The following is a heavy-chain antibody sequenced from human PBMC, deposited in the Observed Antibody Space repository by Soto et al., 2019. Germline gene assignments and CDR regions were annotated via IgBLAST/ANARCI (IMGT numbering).Heavy chain of an antibody. CDR2: IIPILGRA. CDR1: GGTFSSYT. V-gene: IGHV1-69*02. CDR3: ASPQGPYGGKNDY. J-gene: IGHJ4*02. Sequence: QVQLVQSGAEVKKPGSSVKVSCKASGGTFSSYTISGVRQAPGQGLEWMGRIIPILGRANYAQKFQGRGTITADKSTSQAYIELSSLRSEDTAVYYCASPQGPYGGKNDYWGQGTLVTVSS. D-gene: IGHD3-10*01.